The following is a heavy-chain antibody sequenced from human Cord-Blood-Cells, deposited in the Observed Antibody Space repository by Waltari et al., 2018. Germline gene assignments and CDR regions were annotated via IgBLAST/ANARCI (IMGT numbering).Heavy chain of an antibody. D-gene: IGHD3-3*01. CDR1: GYTFTSYA. CDR3: ARSGHDFWSGYYPDYYYYGMDV. CDR2: IKAGNGNT. Sequence: QVQLVQSGAEVKKPGASVKVSCKASGYTFTSYAMHWVRQAPGQRLEWMGWIKAGNGNTKYSQKFQGRVTITRDTSASTAYMELSSLRSEDTAVYYCARSGHDFWSGYYPDYYYYGMDVWGHGTTVTVSS. V-gene: IGHV1-3*01. J-gene: IGHJ6*02.